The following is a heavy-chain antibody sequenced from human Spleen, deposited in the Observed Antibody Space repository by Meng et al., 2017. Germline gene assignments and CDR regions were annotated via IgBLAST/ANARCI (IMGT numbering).Heavy chain of an antibody. J-gene: IGHJ4*02. CDR3: AGGGGNYYLDY. D-gene: IGHD1-1*01. V-gene: IGHV4-34*01. CDR2: INHSGST. CDR1: GGSFSGYY. Sequence: QVQLQQWGAGLLKPSETLSLTCAVYGGSFSGYYWSWIRQPPGKGLEWIGEINHSGSTNYNPSLKSRVTISVDTSKNQFSLKLTSMTAADTAVYYCAGGGGNYYLDYWGQGTLVTVSS.